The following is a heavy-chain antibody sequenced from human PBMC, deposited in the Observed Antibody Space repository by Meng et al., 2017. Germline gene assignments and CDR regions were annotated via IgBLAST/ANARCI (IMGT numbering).Heavy chain of an antibody. D-gene: IGHD4-17*01. CDR1: GFTFSSYE. V-gene: IGHV3-48*03. J-gene: IGHJ6*02. CDR2: ISSSGSTI. CDR3: ARDGPTTVTTGPLYYYGMDV. Sequence: GGSLRLSCAASGFTFSSYEMNWVRQAPGKGLEWVSYISSSGSTIYYADSVKGRFTISRDNAKNSLYLQMNSLRAEDTAVYYCARDGPTTVTTGPLYYYGMDVWGQGTTVTVSS.